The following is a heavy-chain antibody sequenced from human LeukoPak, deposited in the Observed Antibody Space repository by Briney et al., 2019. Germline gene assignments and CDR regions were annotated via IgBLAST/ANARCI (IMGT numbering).Heavy chain of an antibody. D-gene: IGHD3-10*01. CDR2: TTTDSGDT. J-gene: IGHJ4*02. V-gene: IGHV1-2*02. CDR1: GYTFTGYF. CDR3: GSRGGSGKYDFDF. Sequence: ASAKLSCKASGYTFTGYFMHWVRQSPGQGLEWMGSTTTDSGDTNYEQKLQDRVSMTKATSTSTAYKELSSLRYDDTAVYYCGSRGGSGKYDFDFWGQGTLVTVSS.